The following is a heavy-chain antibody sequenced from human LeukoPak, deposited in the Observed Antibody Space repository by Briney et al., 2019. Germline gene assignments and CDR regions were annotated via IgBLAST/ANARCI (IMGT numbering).Heavy chain of an antibody. V-gene: IGHV3-20*04. CDR1: GFTFDDYG. D-gene: IGHD3-9*01. CDR3: ARGRTYYDILTGYYREYYFDY. CDR2: INWNGGST. Sequence: GGSLRLSCAASGFTFDDYGMSWVRQAPGKGLEWVSGINWNGGSTGYADSVKGRFTIYRDNAKNSLYLQLNSLRAEDTALYYCARGRTYYDILTGYYREYYFDYWGQGTLVTVSS. J-gene: IGHJ4*02.